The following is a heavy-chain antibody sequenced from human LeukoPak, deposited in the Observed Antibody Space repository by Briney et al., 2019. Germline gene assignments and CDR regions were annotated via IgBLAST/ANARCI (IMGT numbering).Heavy chain of an antibody. CDR2: ISSNGGST. Sequence: PGGSLRLSCSASGFTFSTYAMHWVRQAPGKGLEYVSAISSNGGSTYYANSVKGRFTISRDNFRNTLFLQMGSLTAEDMAVYYCAREVSAAGWFDPWGQGTLVTVSS. CDR3: AREVSAAGWFDP. V-gene: IGHV3-64*01. D-gene: IGHD2/OR15-2a*01. J-gene: IGHJ5*02. CDR1: GFTFSTYA.